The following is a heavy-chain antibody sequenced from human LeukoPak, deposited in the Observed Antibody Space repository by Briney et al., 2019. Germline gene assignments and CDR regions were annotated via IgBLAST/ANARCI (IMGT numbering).Heavy chain of an antibody. Sequence: GGSLRLSCAASGFTFSSYAMSWVRRAPGKGLEWVSAISGSGGSTYYADSVKGRFTISRDNSKNTLYLQMNSLRAEDTAVYYCAKDQGDRKGFDYWGQGTLVTVSS. V-gene: IGHV3-23*01. CDR1: GFTFSSYA. CDR2: ISGSGGST. J-gene: IGHJ4*02. CDR3: AKDQGDRKGFDY. D-gene: IGHD1-26*01.